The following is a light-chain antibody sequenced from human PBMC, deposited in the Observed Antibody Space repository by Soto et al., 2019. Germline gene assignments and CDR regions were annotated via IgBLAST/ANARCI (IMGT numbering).Light chain of an antibody. V-gene: IGLV2-11*01. CDR2: DVS. CDR1: SSDVGRYSY. Sequence: ALTQPRSVSGSPGQSVSISCTVTSSDVGRYSYVSWYQQHPGKAPKLMIYDVSERPSGVPDRFSVSKSGNTASLTISGLHAEDEADYYCCSYTTINTFVFGSGNKVTV. J-gene: IGLJ1*01. CDR3: CSYTTINTFV.